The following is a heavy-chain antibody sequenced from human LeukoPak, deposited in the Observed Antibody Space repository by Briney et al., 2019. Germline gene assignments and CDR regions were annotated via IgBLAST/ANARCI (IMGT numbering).Heavy chain of an antibody. Sequence: GGSLRLSCVASGFTFSDYYMSWIRQAPGEGLEWVSYISGGSGYTNYADSVTGRFTISRDNARNSLYLQMNSLRAEDTAVYYCARARAITGTTSFDYWGQGTLVTVSS. J-gene: IGHJ4*02. CDR3: ARARAITGTTSFDY. D-gene: IGHD1-7*01. CDR1: GFTFSDYY. V-gene: IGHV3-11*06. CDR2: ISGGSGYT.